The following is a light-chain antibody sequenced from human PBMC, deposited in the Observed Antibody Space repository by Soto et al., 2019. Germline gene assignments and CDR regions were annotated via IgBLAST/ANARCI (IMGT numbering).Light chain of an antibody. J-gene: IGLJ2*01. Sequence: QSVLTQPPSVSAAPGQKVTISCSGSSSNIANNYVSWYQQFPGAAPKLLIYDSNKRPSGIPDRFSGSKSGTSATLGITGLQTGDEADYYCGTWDSSLSAVVFGGGTKVTVL. V-gene: IGLV1-51*01. CDR3: GTWDSSLSAVV. CDR2: DSN. CDR1: SSNIANNY.